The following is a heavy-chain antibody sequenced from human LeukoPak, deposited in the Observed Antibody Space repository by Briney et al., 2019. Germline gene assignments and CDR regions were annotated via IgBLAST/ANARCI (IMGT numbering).Heavy chain of an antibody. V-gene: IGHV3-30*03. CDR2: MSYDGSNK. J-gene: IGHJ4*02. CDR3: VRDKGYYCGSGGYRYYFDY. Sequence: GGSLRLSCAASGFTFSTYGMHWVRQAPGKGLEWVAFMSYDGSNKHYADSVKGRFTISRDSSKNTLYLQMNSLRAEDTAVYYCVRDKGYYCGSGGYRYYFDYWGQGTLVTVSS. D-gene: IGHD3-22*01. CDR1: GFTFSTYG.